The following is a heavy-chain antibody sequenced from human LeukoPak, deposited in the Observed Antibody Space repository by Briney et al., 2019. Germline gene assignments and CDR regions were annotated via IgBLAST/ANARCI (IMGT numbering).Heavy chain of an antibody. D-gene: IGHD4-23*01. CDR3: ARDKTTVVTPGWFDP. J-gene: IGHJ5*02. CDR2: INPNSGGT. Sequence: ASVKVSCKASGYTFTGYYMHWVRQAPGQGLEWMGWINPNSGGTNYAQKLQGRVTLTTDTSTSTAYMELRSLRSDDTAVYYCARDKTTVVTPGWFDPWGQGTLVTVSS. V-gene: IGHV1-2*02. CDR1: GYTFTGYY.